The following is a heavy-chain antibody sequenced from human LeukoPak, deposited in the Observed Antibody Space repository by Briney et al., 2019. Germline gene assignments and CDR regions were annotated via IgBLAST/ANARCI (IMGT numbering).Heavy chain of an antibody. D-gene: IGHD2-2*01. Sequence: SQTPSLTCTVSGGSISSGDYYWSWIRQPPGKGLEWIGYIYYSGSTYYNPSLKSRVTISVDTSKNQFSLKLSSVTAADTAVYYCARENQLLSDAFDIWGQGTMVTVSS. V-gene: IGHV4-30-4*08. CDR2: IYYSGST. CDR3: ARENQLLSDAFDI. CDR1: GGSISSGDYY. J-gene: IGHJ3*02.